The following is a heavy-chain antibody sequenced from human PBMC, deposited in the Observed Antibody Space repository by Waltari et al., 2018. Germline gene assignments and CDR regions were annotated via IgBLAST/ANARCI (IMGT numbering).Heavy chain of an antibody. D-gene: IGHD1-26*01. J-gene: IGHJ4*02. V-gene: IGHV3-23*03. CDR1: GFTFSSYA. CDR2: IYSGGST. Sequence: VQLLESGGGLVQPGGSLSLSCAASGFTFSSYALCCVRQPPGKGLEWVSVIYSGGSTYYADSVKGRFTISRDNSKNTLYLQMNSLRAEDTAVYYCAKGGELLNYFDYWGQGTLVTVSS. CDR3: AKGGELLNYFDY.